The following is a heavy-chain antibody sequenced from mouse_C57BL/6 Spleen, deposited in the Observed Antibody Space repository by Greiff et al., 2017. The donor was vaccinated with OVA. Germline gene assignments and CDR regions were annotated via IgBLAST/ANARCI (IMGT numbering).Heavy chain of an antibody. CDR2: FYPGSGSI. J-gene: IGHJ2*01. V-gene: IGHV1-62-2*01. CDR1: GYTFTEYT. D-gene: IGHD2-3*01. CDR3: ARHEDYDPYFDY. Sequence: VKLMESGAELVKPGASVKLSCKASGYTFTEYTIHWVKQRSGQGLEWIGWFYPGSGSIKYNEKFKDKATLTADKSSSTVYMELSRLTSEDSAVYFCARHEDYDPYFDYWGQGTTLTVSS.